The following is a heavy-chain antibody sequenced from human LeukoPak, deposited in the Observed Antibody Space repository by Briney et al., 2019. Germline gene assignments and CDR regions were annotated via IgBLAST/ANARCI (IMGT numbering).Heavy chain of an antibody. D-gene: IGHD2-15*01. J-gene: IGHJ3*02. V-gene: IGHV3-7*01. CDR2: IKRDGSEK. Sequence: GGSLRLSCAASGFTFTSYWMTWVRQAPGKGLEWVANIKRDGSEKYYVDSVKGRFTISRDNAKNSLYLQMNSLRAEDTAVYYCARDRGYCSGGSCYSAAFDIWGQGTMVTVSS. CDR1: GFTFTSYW. CDR3: ARDRGYCSGGSCYSAAFDI.